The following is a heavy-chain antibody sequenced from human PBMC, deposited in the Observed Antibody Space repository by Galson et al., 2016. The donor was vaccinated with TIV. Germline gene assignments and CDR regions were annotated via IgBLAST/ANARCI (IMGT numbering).Heavy chain of an antibody. D-gene: IGHD5-18*01. J-gene: IGHJ6*02. V-gene: IGHV1-69*01. Sequence: VKVSCKASGGSFSSYVISWVRQAPGQGLEWMGGIIPLFSTANYAQKFQGRVTITADESTSTAYMALSSLRSEDTAIYYCAKDRNTAMDTYYWYYGMDVWGQGTTVTVSS. CDR2: IIPLFSTA. CDR3: AKDRNTAMDTYYWYYGMDV. CDR1: GGSFSSYV.